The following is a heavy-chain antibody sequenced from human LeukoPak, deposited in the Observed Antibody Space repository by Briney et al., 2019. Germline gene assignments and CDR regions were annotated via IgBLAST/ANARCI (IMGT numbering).Heavy chain of an antibody. D-gene: IGHD2-2*01. J-gene: IGHJ4*02. Sequence: ASVKVSCKASGYTFTSYYMHWVRQAPGQGLEWMGIITPSGGSTSYAQKFQGRVTMTRDTSTSTVYMELSSLRSEDTAVYYCARAWGQYCSSTSCYPDYWGQGTLVTVSS. CDR1: GYTFTSYY. CDR3: ARAWGQYCSSTSCYPDY. CDR2: ITPSGGST. V-gene: IGHV1-46*01.